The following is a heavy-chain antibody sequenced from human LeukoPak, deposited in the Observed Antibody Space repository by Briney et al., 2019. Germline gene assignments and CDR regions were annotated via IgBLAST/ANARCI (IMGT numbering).Heavy chain of an antibody. CDR1: GFTHSSYY. J-gene: IGHJ4*02. D-gene: IGHD1-1*01. CDR3: AREGT. Sequence: GGSLRLSCVTSGFTHSSYYMHWVRQAPGKGLAWVSRINSDGRSTIYADSVQGRFTISRDNAKSTLYLQMNSLRAEDTAVYYCAREGTWGQGTLVTVSS. CDR2: INSDGRST. V-gene: IGHV3-74*01.